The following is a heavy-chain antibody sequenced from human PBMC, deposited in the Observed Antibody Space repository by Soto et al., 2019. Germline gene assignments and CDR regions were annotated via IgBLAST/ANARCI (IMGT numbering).Heavy chain of an antibody. CDR1: GFSLSNARMG. V-gene: IGHV2-26*01. D-gene: IGHD6-13*01. Sequence: QVTLKESGPVLVKPTETLTLTCTVSGFSLSNARMGVSWIRQPPGKALEWLAHIFSNDEKSYSKSLKSRLTISKDTSKSQVVLTMTNMDTVDTATYYCARIGRYSRYWFDPWGQGTLVTVSS. J-gene: IGHJ5*02. CDR3: ARIGRYSRYWFDP. CDR2: IFSNDEK.